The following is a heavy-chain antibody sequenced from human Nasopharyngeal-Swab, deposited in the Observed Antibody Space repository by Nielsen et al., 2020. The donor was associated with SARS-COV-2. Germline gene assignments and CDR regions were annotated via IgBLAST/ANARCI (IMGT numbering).Heavy chain of an antibody. CDR2: INHSGST. D-gene: IGHD1-14*01. CDR3: ARSITGTTYYYYYYGMDV. CDR1: GGSFGGYY. V-gene: IGHV4-34*01. Sequence: SETLSLTCAVYGGSFGGYYWSWIRQPPGKGLEWIGEINHSGSTNYNPSLKSRVTISVDTSKNQFSLKLSSVTAADTAVYYCARSITGTTYYYYYYGMDVWGQGTTVTVSS. J-gene: IGHJ6*02.